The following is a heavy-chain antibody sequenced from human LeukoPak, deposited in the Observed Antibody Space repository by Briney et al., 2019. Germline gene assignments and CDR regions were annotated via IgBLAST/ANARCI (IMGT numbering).Heavy chain of an antibody. CDR2: ISYDGSNK. CDR1: GFTFSSYG. D-gene: IGHD6-13*01. CDR3: ARDYRLSIAAVMY. J-gene: IGHJ4*02. Sequence: PGGSLRLSCAASGFTFSSYGMHWVRQAPGKGLEWVAVISYDGSNKYYADSVKGRFTISRDNSKNTLYLQMNSLRAEDTAVYYCARDYRLSIAAVMYWGQGTLVTVSS. V-gene: IGHV3-30*19.